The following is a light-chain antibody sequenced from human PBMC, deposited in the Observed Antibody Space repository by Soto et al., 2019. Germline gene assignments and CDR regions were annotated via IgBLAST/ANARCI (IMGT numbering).Light chain of an antibody. CDR1: SSDVGGYNY. Sequence: QSALTQPASVSGSPGQSITISCTGTSSDVGGYNYVSWYQQHPGKAPKLMIYDVSNRPSGVSNRFSGSKSGNTASLTISGLHAEDEADYYCSSYTSSSTLLVFGGVTKVTVL. CDR3: SSYTSSSTLLV. V-gene: IGLV2-14*01. CDR2: DVS. J-gene: IGLJ2*01.